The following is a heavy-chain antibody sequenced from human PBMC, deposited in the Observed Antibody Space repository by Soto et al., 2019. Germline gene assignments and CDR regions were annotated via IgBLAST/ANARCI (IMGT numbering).Heavy chain of an antibody. V-gene: IGHV1-69*01. J-gene: IGHJ4*02. D-gene: IGHD3-22*01. Sequence: QVQLVQSGAEVKKPGSSVKVSCKASGGTFSSYAISWVRQAPGQGLEWMGGIIPIFGTANYAQKFQGRVTITADESTSTAYMELSSLRSEDTAVYYCARDSRPYYYDSSGYYSRWPDYWGQGTLVTVSS. CDR3: ARDSRPYYYDSSGYYSRWPDY. CDR1: GGTFSSYA. CDR2: IIPIFGTA.